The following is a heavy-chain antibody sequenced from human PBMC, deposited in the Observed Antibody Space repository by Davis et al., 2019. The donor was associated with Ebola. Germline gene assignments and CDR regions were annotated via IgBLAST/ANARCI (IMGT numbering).Heavy chain of an antibody. CDR3: ASLGYCSGGSCYRGSTTGMDV. CDR2: ISAYNGNT. J-gene: IGHJ6*02. V-gene: IGHV1-18*01. Sequence: AASVKVSCKASGYTFTSYGISWVRQAPGQGLEWMGWISAYNGNTNYAQKLQGRVTMTTDTSTSTAYMELRSLRSEDTAVYYCASLGYCSGGSCYRGSTTGMDVWGQGTTVTVSS. D-gene: IGHD2-15*01. CDR1: GYTFTSYG.